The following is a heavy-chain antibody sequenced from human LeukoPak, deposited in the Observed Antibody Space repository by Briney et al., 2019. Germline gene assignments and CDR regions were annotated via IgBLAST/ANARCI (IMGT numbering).Heavy chain of an antibody. Sequence: SVKVSSKASGGTFSSYAISWVRQAPGQGLEWMGGIIPIFGTANYAQKFQGRVTITADESTSTAYMELSSLRSEDTAVYYCARVIVVHGIYYFDYWGQGTLVTVSS. CDR1: GGTFSSYA. D-gene: IGHD1-26*01. J-gene: IGHJ4*02. CDR2: IIPIFGTA. CDR3: ARVIVVHGIYYFDY. V-gene: IGHV1-69*13.